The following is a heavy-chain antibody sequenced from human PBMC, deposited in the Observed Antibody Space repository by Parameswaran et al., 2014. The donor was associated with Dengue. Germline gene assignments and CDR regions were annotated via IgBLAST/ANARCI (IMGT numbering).Heavy chain of an antibody. D-gene: IGHD3-16*02. CDR3: ARSHPAGASRDILESQLDV. Sequence: SWVRQAPGQGLEWMGRVSVSRGRTDFAQGLQGRLTLTTDTSMTTAYMEVRDLRSDDTAVYYCARSHPAGASRDILESQLDVWGQGTAVTVSS. V-gene: IGHV1-18*01. J-gene: IGHJ6*02. CDR2: VSVSRGRT.